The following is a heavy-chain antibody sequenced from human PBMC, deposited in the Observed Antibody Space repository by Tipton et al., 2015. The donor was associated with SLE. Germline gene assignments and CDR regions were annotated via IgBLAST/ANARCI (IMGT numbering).Heavy chain of an antibody. V-gene: IGHV3-7*01. D-gene: IGHD3-22*01. CDR1: GFTFSSYW. CDR3: AKGTLRYYDSSRDAFDI. Sequence: GSLRLSCAASGFTFSSYWMSWVRQAPGKGLEWVANIKQDGREKYYVDSVKGRFTISRDNAKNSLYLQMNSLRAEDTAVYYCAKGTLRYYDSSRDAFDIWGQGTMVTVSS. CDR2: IKQDGREK. J-gene: IGHJ3*02.